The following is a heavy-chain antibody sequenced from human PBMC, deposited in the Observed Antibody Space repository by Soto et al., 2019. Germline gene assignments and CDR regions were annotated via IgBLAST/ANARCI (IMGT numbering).Heavy chain of an antibody. D-gene: IGHD3-22*01. V-gene: IGHV3-23*01. J-gene: IGHJ4*02. CDR3: AKDRSDSSGPFDY. Sequence: EVQLLESGGGLVQPGGSLRLSCAASGFTFSTYAMSWVHQAPGKGLEWVSGISDSDGRTYYADSVKGRFTISRDNSKNTLYLQMNSLRAEDTAVYYCAKDRSDSSGPFDYWGQGTLVTVSS. CDR2: ISDSDGRT. CDR1: GFTFSTYA.